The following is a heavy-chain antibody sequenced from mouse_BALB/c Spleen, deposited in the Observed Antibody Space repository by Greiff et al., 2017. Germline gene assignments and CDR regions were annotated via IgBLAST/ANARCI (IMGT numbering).Heavy chain of an antibody. CDR1: GFTFSSYG. J-gene: IGHJ2*01. CDR3: ARVVAYYFDY. V-gene: IGHV5-6-3*01. Sequence: EVMLVESGGGLVQPGGSLKLSCAASGFTFSSYGMSWVRQTPDKRLELVATINSNGGSTYYPDSVKGRFTISRDNAKNTLYLQMSSLKSEDTAMYYCARVVAYYFDYWGQGTTLTVSS. CDR2: INSNGGST. D-gene: IGHD2-2*01.